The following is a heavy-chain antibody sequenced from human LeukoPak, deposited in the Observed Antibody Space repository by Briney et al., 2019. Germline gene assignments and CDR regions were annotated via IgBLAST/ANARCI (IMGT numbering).Heavy chain of an antibody. CDR1: GYTFTSYD. CDR2: MNPNRGDT. D-gene: IGHD5-12*01. Sequence: ASVKVSCKASGYTFTSYDINWVRQAAGQGLEWMAWMNPNRGDTGYAQKFQGRVTITRNTSISTAFLELSSLRSEDTAVYYCGRGARPPHYYYYMDVWGKGTTVTVSS. V-gene: IGHV1-8*03. J-gene: IGHJ6*03. CDR3: GRGARPPHYYYYMDV.